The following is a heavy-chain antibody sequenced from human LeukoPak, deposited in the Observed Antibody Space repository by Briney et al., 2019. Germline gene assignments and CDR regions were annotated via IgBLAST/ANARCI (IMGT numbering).Heavy chain of an antibody. V-gene: IGHV3-30*04. CDR1: GFTFSSYA. D-gene: IGHD3-22*01. J-gene: IGHJ3*02. Sequence: GGSLRLSCAASGFTFSSYAMHWVRQAPGKGLEWVAVISYDGSNKYYADSVKGRFTISRDNSKNTLYLQMNSLRAEDTAVYYCAKDYYDSSGYSPGMDAFDIWGQGTMVTVSS. CDR2: ISYDGSNK. CDR3: AKDYYDSSGYSPGMDAFDI.